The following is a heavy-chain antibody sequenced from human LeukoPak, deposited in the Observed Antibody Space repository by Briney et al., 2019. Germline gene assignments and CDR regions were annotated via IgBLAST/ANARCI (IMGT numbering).Heavy chain of an antibody. CDR2: IYYSGST. Sequence: SETLSLTCTVSGGSISSHYWSWIRQPPGKGLEWIGYIYYSGSTNYNPSLKSRVTISVDTSKNQFSLKLSSVTAADTAVYYCAREGIAAAGTFDPWGQGTLVTVSS. V-gene: IGHV4-59*11. D-gene: IGHD6-13*01. J-gene: IGHJ5*02. CDR1: GGSISSHY. CDR3: AREGIAAAGTFDP.